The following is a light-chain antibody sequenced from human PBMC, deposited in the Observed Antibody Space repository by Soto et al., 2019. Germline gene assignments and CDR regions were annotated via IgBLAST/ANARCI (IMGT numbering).Light chain of an antibody. CDR1: SSNIGSFYD. CDR3: QSYDNSLNHVV. V-gene: IGLV1-40*01. J-gene: IGLJ2*01. CDR2: SDN. Sequence: QSVLTQPPSVSGSPGQRVTIPCTGSSSNIGSFYDVHWYQQLPGTVPKLLIYSDNNRPSGVPDRFSGAKSGTAASLAITGLQAEDEADYYCQSYDNSLNHVVFGGGNKLPVL.